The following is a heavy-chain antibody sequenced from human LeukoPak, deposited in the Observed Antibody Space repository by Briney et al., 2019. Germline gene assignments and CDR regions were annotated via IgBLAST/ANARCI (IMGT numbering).Heavy chain of an antibody. Sequence: PGESLKISCKGSGYSFTSYWIGWVRQMPGKGLEWMGIIYPGDSDTRYSPSFQGQVTISADKSIRTAYLQWSSLKASDTAMYYCARAYHYYDSSGYKSASDAFDIWGQGTMVTVSS. J-gene: IGHJ3*02. CDR3: ARAYHYYDSSGYKSASDAFDI. CDR2: IYPGDSDT. V-gene: IGHV5-51*01. D-gene: IGHD3-22*01. CDR1: GYSFTSYW.